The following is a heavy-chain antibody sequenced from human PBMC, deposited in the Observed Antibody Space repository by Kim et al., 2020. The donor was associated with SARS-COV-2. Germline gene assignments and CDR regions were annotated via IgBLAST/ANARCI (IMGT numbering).Heavy chain of an antibody. CDR3: ATPHPMVRGVNIRNYYYYGMDV. Sequence: ASVKVSCKVSGYTLTELSMHWVRQAPGKGLEWMGGFDPEDGETIYAQKFQGRVTMTEDTSTDTAYMELSSLRSEDTAGYYCATPHPMVRGVNIRNYYYYGMDVWGQGTTVTVSS. V-gene: IGHV1-24*01. D-gene: IGHD3-10*01. CDR1: GYTLTELS. CDR2: FDPEDGET. J-gene: IGHJ6*02.